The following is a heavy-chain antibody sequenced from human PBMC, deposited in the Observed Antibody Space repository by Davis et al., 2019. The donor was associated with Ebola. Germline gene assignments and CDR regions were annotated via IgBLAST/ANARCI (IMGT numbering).Heavy chain of an antibody. V-gene: IGHV1-69*06. CDR1: GGTFSSYA. J-gene: IGHJ4*02. D-gene: IGHD6-19*01. CDR3: AKASRQWQQFDY. Sequence: SVKVSCKASGGTFSSYAISWVRQAPGQGLEWMGGIIPMFGTANYAQKFQGRVTITADKSTSTAYMELSSLRSEDTAVYYCAKASRQWQQFDYWGQGTLVTVSS. CDR2: IIPMFGTA.